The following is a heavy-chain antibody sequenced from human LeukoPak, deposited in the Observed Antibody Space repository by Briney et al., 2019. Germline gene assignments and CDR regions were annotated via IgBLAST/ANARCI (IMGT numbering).Heavy chain of an antibody. CDR2: ISYDGSNK. D-gene: IGHD3-10*01. CDR1: GFTFSSYS. J-gene: IGHJ5*02. Sequence: GGSLRLSCAASGFTFSSYSMNWVRQAPGKGLEWVALISYDGSNKLYTDSVKGRFIISRDNFKNTLYLQMNSLRTDGTAVYYCARDGIYSGSGTDWFDPWGQGTLVTVSS. V-gene: IGHV3-30*05. CDR3: ARDGIYSGSGTDWFDP.